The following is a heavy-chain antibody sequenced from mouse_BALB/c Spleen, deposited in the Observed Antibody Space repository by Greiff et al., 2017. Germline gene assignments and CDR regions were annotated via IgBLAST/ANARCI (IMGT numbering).Heavy chain of an antibody. CDR3: ARVGGDY. CDR1: GFTFSDYY. CDR2: ISDGGSYT. V-gene: IGHV5-4*02. J-gene: IGHJ4*01. Sequence: EVQLVESGGGLVKPGGSLKLSCAASGFTFSDYYMYWVRQTPEKRLEWVATISDGGSYTYYPDSVKGRFTISRDNAKNNLYLQMSSLKSEDTAMYYCARVGGDYWGQGTSVTVSS. D-gene: IGHD3-3*01.